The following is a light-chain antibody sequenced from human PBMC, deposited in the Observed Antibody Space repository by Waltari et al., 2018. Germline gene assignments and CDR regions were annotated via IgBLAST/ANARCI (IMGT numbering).Light chain of an antibody. CDR2: AVT. CDR1: SGDIGAYNS. V-gene: IGLV2-18*02. J-gene: IGLJ2*01. Sequence: QSALTQPPSMSGSPGQSLTISCTGTSGDIGAYNSVSWYQQSPGTAPKRIIYAVTNRPSGVPVRFSASKSGNTASLTISGLQSEDEADYYCSSGTIDSTLVFGTGTKLTVL. CDR3: SSGTIDSTLV.